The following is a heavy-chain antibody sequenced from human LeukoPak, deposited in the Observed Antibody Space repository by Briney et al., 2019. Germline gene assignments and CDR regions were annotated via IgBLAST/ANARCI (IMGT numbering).Heavy chain of an antibody. V-gene: IGHV4-34*01. CDR1: GGSFSGYY. CDR3: AGDCSSTSRPDV. D-gene: IGHD2-2*01. CDR2: INHSGST. J-gene: IGHJ6*02. Sequence: SETLSLTCAVYGGSFSGYYWSWIRQPPGKGLEWIGEINHSGSTNYNPSLKSRVTISVDTSKNQFSLKLSSVTAADTAAYYCAGDCSSTSRPDVWGQGTTVTVSS.